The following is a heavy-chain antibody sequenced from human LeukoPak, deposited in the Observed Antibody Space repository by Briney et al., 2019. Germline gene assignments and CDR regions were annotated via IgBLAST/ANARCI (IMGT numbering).Heavy chain of an antibody. CDR1: GFTFSSYA. CDR2: ISWNSGSI. J-gene: IGHJ4*02. D-gene: IGHD6-19*01. Sequence: HPGGSLRLSCAASGFTFSSYAMSWVRQAPGKGLEWVSGISWNSGSIGYADSVKGRFTISRDNAKNSLYLQMNSLRAEDTALYYCAKAGTIAVAGSGFDYWGQGTLVTVSS. V-gene: IGHV3-9*01. CDR3: AKAGTIAVAGSGFDY.